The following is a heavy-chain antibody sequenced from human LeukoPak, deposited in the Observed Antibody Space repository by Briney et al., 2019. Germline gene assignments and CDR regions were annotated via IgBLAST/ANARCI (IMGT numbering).Heavy chain of an antibody. CDR1: GFTFSSYS. CDR3: AKDKGDAFDI. CDR2: IRYDGSNK. Sequence: GGSLRLSCAASGFTFSSYSMNWVRQAPGKGLEWVAFIRYDGSNKYYADSVKGRFTISRDNSKNTLYLQMNSLRAEDTAVYYCAKDKGDAFDIWGQGTMVTVSS. J-gene: IGHJ3*02. V-gene: IGHV3-30*02.